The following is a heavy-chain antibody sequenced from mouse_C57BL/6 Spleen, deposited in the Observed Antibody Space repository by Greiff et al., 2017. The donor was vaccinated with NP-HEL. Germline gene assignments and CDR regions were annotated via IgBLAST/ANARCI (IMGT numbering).Heavy chain of an antibody. CDR3: AREGNYYGSSRFAY. V-gene: IGHV1-26*01. CDR1: GYTFTDYY. D-gene: IGHD1-1*01. CDR2: INPNNGGT. Sequence: VQLQQSGPELVKPGASVKISCKASGYTFTDYYMNWVKQSHGKSLEWIGDINPNNGGTSYNQKFKGKATLTVDKSSSTAYMELRSLTSEDSAVYYCAREGNYYGSSRFAYWGQGTLVTVSA. J-gene: IGHJ3*01.